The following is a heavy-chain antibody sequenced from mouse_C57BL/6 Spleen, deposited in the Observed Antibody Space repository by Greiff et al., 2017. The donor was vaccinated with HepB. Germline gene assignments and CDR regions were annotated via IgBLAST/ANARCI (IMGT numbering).Heavy chain of an antibody. CDR2: INPGSGGT. CDR3: ARTGSYYGSSWYFDV. CDR1: GYAFTNYL. J-gene: IGHJ1*03. D-gene: IGHD1-1*01. Sequence: VQLQQSGAELVRPGTSVKVSCKASGYAFTNYLIEWVKQRPGQGLEWIGVINPGSGGTNYNEKFKGKATLTADKSSSTAYMQLSSLTSEDSAVYFCARTGSYYGSSWYFDVWGTGTTVTVSS. V-gene: IGHV1-54*01.